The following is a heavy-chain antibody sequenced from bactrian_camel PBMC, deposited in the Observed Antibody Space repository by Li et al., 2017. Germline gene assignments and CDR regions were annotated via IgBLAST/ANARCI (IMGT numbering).Heavy chain of an antibody. V-gene: IGHV3S1*01. Sequence: HVQLVESGGGSVQTGGSLQVSCTAYGYTYTDVCMGWYRQAPGKEREAVAAIYSVRGTTYYSDSVKGRFTLTKDNAKKQVYLEMNSLKPEDTGIYYCARYPSGKSYYPFAAANYDVWGQGTQVTVS. D-gene: IGHD1*01. CDR3: ARYPSGKSYYPFAAANYDV. CDR2: IYSVRGTT. CDR1: GYTYTDVC. J-gene: IGHJ4*01.